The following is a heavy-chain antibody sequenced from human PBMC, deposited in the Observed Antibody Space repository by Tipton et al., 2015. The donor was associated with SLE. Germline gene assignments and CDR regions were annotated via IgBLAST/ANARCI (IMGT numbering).Heavy chain of an antibody. J-gene: IGHJ4*02. CDR1: GGSISSGSYY. D-gene: IGHD2-2*01. Sequence: TLSLTCTVSGGSISSGSYYWSWIRQPAGKGLEWIGRIYTSESTNYNPSLKSRVTISVDTSKNQFSLKLSSVTAADTAVYYCARVGGAGYCSSTSCYGGIDYWGQGTLVTVSS. CDR2: IYTSEST. CDR3: ARVGGAGYCSSTSCYGGIDY. V-gene: IGHV4-61*02.